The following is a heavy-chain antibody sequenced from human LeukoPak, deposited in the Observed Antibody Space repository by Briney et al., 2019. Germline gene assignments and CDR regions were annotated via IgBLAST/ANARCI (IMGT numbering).Heavy chain of an antibody. Sequence: SETLSLTCTVSGDSISSYNWSWLRQPPGKGLEWIGHVYYSGRTTYNPSLRSRLTISVDTSTSQLSLKLSSVTAEDTAVYYCARHKPTGSYPLELWGQGTLVTVSS. CDR2: VYYSGRT. V-gene: IGHV4-59*08. D-gene: IGHD3-10*01. CDR1: GDSISSYN. J-gene: IGHJ4*02. CDR3: ARHKPTGSYPLEL.